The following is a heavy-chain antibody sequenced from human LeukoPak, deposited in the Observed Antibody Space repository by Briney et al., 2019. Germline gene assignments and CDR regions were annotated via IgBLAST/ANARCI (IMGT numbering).Heavy chain of an antibody. CDR2: VKQDGSDK. D-gene: IGHD3-10*01. Sequence: GGSLRLSCAASGFTFSRYWMSWVRQAPGKGLEWVANVKQDGSDKYYVDSVKGRFTISRDNAKNSLYLQMNSLGADDTAVYYCARDNSGSYDFWGQGVLVTVSS. CDR1: GFTFSRYW. V-gene: IGHV3-7*01. J-gene: IGHJ4*02. CDR3: ARDNSGSYDF.